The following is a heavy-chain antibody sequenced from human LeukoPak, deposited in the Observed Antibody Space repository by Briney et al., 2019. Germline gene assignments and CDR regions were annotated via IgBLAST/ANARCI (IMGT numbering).Heavy chain of an antibody. V-gene: IGHV3-66*02. J-gene: IGHJ4*02. D-gene: IGHD4/OR15-4a*01. CDR1: GFIVSGDF. Sequence: GGSLRLSCAASGFIVSGDFMSWVRQAPGKGLEWVSVIYSDGSTYYADSVKGRFTISKDNSKNTLSLQMNSLGVEDTAVYYCARGAPPDYWGQGTLVTVSS. CDR2: IYSDGST. CDR3: ARGAPPDY.